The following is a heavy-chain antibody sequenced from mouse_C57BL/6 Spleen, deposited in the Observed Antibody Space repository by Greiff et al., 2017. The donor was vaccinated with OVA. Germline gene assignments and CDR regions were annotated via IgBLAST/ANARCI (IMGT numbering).Heavy chain of an antibody. CDR3: AREGYYSTAWFAY. D-gene: IGHD2-5*01. Sequence: DVQLQESGPGLVKPSQSLSLTCSVTGYSITSGYYWNWIRQFPGNKLEWMGYISYDGSNNYNPSLKNRISITRDTSKNQFFLKLNSVTTEDTATYYWAREGYYSTAWFAYWGQGTLVTVSA. CDR2: ISYDGSN. CDR1: GYSITSGYY. V-gene: IGHV3-6*01. J-gene: IGHJ3*01.